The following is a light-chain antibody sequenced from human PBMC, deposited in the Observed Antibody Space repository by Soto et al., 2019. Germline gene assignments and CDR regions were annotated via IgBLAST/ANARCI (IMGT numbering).Light chain of an antibody. CDR2: DAS. CDR3: QQYNSYSPLT. V-gene: IGKV1-5*01. Sequence: DIQMTQSPSTLYASVGDRVTITCRASQTISSWLAWYQQKPGKAPKLLIYDASSLESGVPSRFSGSGSGTEFTLTISSLQPDDFATYYCQQYNSYSPLTVGGGTKVEIK. J-gene: IGKJ4*01. CDR1: QTISSW.